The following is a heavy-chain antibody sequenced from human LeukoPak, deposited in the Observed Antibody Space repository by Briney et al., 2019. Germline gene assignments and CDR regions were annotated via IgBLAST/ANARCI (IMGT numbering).Heavy chain of an antibody. Sequence: GGSLRLSCAASGFTFSSYGMHWVRQAPGKGLEWVSYISSSGSTIYYADSVKGRFTISRDNAKNSLYLQMNSLRAEDTAVYYCASFPGTLNYYYFDYWGQGTLVTVSS. D-gene: IGHD1-1*01. V-gene: IGHV3-48*04. CDR1: GFTFSSYG. CDR2: ISSSGSTI. CDR3: ASFPGTLNYYYFDY. J-gene: IGHJ4*02.